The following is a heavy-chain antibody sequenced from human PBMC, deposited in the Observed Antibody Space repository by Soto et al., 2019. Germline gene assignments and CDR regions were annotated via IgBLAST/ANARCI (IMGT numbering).Heavy chain of an antibody. CDR3: TTDFLQTGTTFDY. J-gene: IGHJ4*02. CDR2: IRGQTHGGTT. V-gene: IGHV3-15*01. D-gene: IGHD1-1*01. CDR1: GFSFINDW. Sequence: EVHLVESGGGLVKPGGSLRLSCTASGFSFINDWMTWVRQAPGKGLEWVAHIRGQTHGGTTDYAAPVKGRFTISRDDSKNTLYLQMNRLKVEDTAVYYCTTDFLQTGTTFDYWGQGTLVTVSS.